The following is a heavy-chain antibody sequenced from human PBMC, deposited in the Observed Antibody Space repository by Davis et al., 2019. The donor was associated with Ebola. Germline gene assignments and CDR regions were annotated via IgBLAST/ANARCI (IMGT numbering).Heavy chain of an antibody. V-gene: IGHV3-30-3*01. CDR3: ARGPIVVVPAATFDY. D-gene: IGHD2-2*01. Sequence: GESLKISCAASGFTFSSYAMHWVRQAPGKGLEWVAVISYDGSNKYYADSVKGRFTISRDNSKNTLYLQMNSLRAEDTAVYYCARGPIVVVPAATFDYWGQGTLVTVSS. CDR2: ISYDGSNK. J-gene: IGHJ4*02. CDR1: GFTFSSYA.